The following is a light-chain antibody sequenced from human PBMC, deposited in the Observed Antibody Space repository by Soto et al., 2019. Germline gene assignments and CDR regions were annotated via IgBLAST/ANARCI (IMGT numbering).Light chain of an antibody. Sequence: QSALTQPPSASGSPGQSVTISCTGTSSEVGGYNYVSWYQQHPGKAPKLMIYEVSKRPSGVPDRFSGSKSGNTASLTVSGLQAEDEADYYCCSYAGSNNFPYGFGTGTKVTVL. J-gene: IGLJ1*01. CDR1: SSEVGGYNY. CDR3: CSYAGSNNFPYG. CDR2: EVS. V-gene: IGLV2-8*01.